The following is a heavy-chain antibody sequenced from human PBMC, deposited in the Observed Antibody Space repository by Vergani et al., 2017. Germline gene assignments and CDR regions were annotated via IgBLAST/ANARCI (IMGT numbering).Heavy chain of an antibody. CDR1: GYTFTSYY. V-gene: IGHV1-46*01. D-gene: IGHD6-19*01. J-gene: IGHJ4*02. Sequence: QVQLVQSGAEVKKPGASVKVSCKASGYTFTSYYMHWVRQAPGQGLEWMGIINPSGGSTSYAQKFQGRVTMTRDTSTSTVYMELSSLRSEDTAVYYCARGWDFRYSSGWAKMYYFDYWGQGTLVTVSS. CDR2: INPSGGST. CDR3: ARGWDFRYSSGWAKMYYFDY.